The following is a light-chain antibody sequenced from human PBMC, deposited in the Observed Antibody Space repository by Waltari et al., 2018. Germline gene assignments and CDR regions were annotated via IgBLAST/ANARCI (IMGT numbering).Light chain of an antibody. J-gene: IGKJ4*01. V-gene: IGKV1-33*01. CDR3: QQYNNLPVT. CDR1: QDISNY. Sequence: GDRVTITCQATQDISNYLNWFQQKPGKAPKLLIFDTSNLETGVPSRFSGGGYGTDFTFTINSLQPEDIATYYCQQYNNLPVTFGGGTKVEIK. CDR2: DTS.